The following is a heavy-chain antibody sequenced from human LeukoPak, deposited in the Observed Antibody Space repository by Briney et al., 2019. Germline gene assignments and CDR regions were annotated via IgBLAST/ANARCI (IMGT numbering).Heavy chain of an antibody. CDR2: IYYSGTT. D-gene: IGHD3/OR15-3a*01. Sequence: PSETLSLTCTVSGGSISSGGHYWSWIRQHPGKGLEWTGYIYYSGTTYYNPSLKSRATVSVDTSKNQFSLKLSSVTAADTAVYYCARTMGARGLVFDYWGQGTPVTVSS. CDR3: ARTMGARGLVFDY. CDR1: GGSISSGGHY. J-gene: IGHJ4*02. V-gene: IGHV4-31*03.